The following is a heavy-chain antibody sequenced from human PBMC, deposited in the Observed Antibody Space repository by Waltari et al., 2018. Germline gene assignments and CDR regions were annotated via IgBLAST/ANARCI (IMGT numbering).Heavy chain of an antibody. CDR3: AKLGGSGQFDY. J-gene: IGHJ4*02. CDR1: GFTFDAYA. D-gene: IGHD6-19*01. Sequence: EVQLVESGGGLVQPGRSLRLSCAASGFTFDAYALHWVRQAPGKGLEWVSGISWNSGSIGYADSVKGRFTISRDNAKNSLYLQMNSLRAEDTALYYCAKLGGSGQFDYWGQGTLVTVSS. CDR2: ISWNSGSI. V-gene: IGHV3-9*01.